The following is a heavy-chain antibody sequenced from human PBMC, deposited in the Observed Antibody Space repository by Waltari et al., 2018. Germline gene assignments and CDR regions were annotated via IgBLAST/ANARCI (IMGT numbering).Heavy chain of an antibody. J-gene: IGHJ4*02. V-gene: IGHV3-53*01. CDR3: ARVSLPYYYDSSGSWWYFDY. CDR2: IYSGGST. D-gene: IGHD3-22*01. Sequence: EVQLVESGGGLIQPGGSLRLSCAASGFTVSSHYMSWVRQAPGKGLEWVSVIYSGGSTYYADSVKGRFTSSRDNSKNTLYLQMNSLRAEDTAVYYCARVSLPYYYDSSGSWWYFDYWGQGTLVTVSS. CDR1: GFTVSSHY.